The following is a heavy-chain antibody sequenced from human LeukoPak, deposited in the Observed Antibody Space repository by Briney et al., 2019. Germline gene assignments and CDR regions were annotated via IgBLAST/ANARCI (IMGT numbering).Heavy chain of an antibody. J-gene: IGHJ4*02. D-gene: IGHD6-19*01. Sequence: SETLSLTCTVSGGSISSYYWSWIRQPAGKGLEWIGRIYTSGSTNYNPSLKSRVTISVDTSKNQFSLKLSSVTAADTAVYYCAVIAVAGSSADYWGQGTLVTVSS. CDR1: GGSISSYY. CDR2: IYTSGST. CDR3: AVIAVAGSSADY. V-gene: IGHV4-4*07.